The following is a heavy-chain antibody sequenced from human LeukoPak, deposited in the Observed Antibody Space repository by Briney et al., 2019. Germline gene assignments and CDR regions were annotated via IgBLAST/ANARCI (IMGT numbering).Heavy chain of an antibody. D-gene: IGHD3-10*01. CDR3: ARDIPLKIRGVQYWYFDL. V-gene: IGHV1-69*04. J-gene: IGHJ2*01. Sequence: GASVKVSCKASGDTFTGYGISWVRQAPGQGLEWMGRIIPILGVTNYAHKFQGRVTITADKSTGTAYVELSSLRSEDTAVYYCARDIPLKIRGVQYWYFDLWGRGTLVAVSS. CDR1: GDTFTGYG. CDR2: IIPILGVT.